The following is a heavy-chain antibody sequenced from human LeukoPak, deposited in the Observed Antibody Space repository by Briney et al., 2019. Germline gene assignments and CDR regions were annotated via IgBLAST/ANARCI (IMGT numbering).Heavy chain of an antibody. CDR1: GFTVSSNY. Sequence: GGSLRLSCAASGFTVSSNYMSWVRQAPGKGLEWVSVIYSGGSTYYADSVKGRFAISRDNSKNTLYLQMNSLRAEDTAVYYCASAYYDILTGYYNPINYWGQGTLVTVSS. V-gene: IGHV3-53*01. CDR3: ASAYYDILTGYYNPINY. CDR2: IYSGGST. J-gene: IGHJ4*02. D-gene: IGHD3-9*01.